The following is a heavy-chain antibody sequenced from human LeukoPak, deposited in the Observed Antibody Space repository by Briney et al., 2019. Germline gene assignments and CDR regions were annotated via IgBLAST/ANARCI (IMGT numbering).Heavy chain of an antibody. CDR2: INSDGSST. CDR3: ARERLITMIDY. Sequence: GGSLRLSCAASGFTFSSFWMHWVRQAPGKGLVWVSRINSDGSSTSYADSVKGRFTISRDNAKNTLYLQMNSLRAEDTAVYYCARERLITMIDYWGQGTLVTVSS. J-gene: IGHJ4*02. D-gene: IGHD3-22*01. CDR1: GFTFSSFW. V-gene: IGHV3-74*01.